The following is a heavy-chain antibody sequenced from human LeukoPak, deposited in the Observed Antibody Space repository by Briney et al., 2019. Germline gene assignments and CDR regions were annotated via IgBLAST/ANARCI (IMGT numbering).Heavy chain of an antibody. CDR2: ISYQGRSV. V-gene: IGHV3-30-3*02. D-gene: IGHD2-15*01. J-gene: IGHJ6*02. Sequence: GGSLRLSCAASGFTFSNYAMNWVRQAPGKGLEWVAIISYQGRSVDYADSVKGRFTMSRDNSKSTLSLQMNSLRAEDTAVYYCAKDRGYCSGGNCYNQYGMDVWGQGTTVTVSS. CDR3: AKDRGYCSGGNCYNQYGMDV. CDR1: GFTFSNYA.